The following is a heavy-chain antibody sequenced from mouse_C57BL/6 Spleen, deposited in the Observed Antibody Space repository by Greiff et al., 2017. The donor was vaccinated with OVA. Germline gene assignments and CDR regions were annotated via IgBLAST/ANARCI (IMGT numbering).Heavy chain of an antibody. D-gene: IGHD2-12*01. V-gene: IGHV1-82*01. CDR1: GYAFSSSW. CDR2: IYPGDGDT. Sequence: VQLQQSGPELVKPGASVKISCKASGYAFSSSWMNWVKQRPGKGLEWIGRIYPGDGDTNYNGKFKGKATLTADKSSSTAYMQLSSLTSEDSAVYFCARGLSYYAAYWGQGTLVTVSA. CDR3: ARGLSYYAAY. J-gene: IGHJ3*01.